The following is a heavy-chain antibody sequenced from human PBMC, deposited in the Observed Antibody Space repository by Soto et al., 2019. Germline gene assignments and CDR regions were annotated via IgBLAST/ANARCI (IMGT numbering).Heavy chain of an antibody. CDR2: IYYSGST. Sequence: SETLSLTCTLSAGSITSYYWSWIRQPPGKGLEWIGYIYYSGSTNYNPSLKSRVTISVDTSKNQFSLKLSSVTAADTAVYYCARVYDYGDYYFDYWGQGTLVTVS. CDR1: AGSITSYY. V-gene: IGHV4-59*01. D-gene: IGHD4-17*01. J-gene: IGHJ4*02. CDR3: ARVYDYGDYYFDY.